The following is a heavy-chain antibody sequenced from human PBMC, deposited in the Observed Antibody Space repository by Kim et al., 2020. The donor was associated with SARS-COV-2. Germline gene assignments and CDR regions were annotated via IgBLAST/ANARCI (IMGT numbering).Heavy chain of an antibody. V-gene: IGHV3-23*01. CDR3: AGDTDRAPYYFDYGMVV. CDR1: GFYFSNYG. D-gene: IGHD3-10*01. CDR2: LTRSGEFT. J-gene: IGHJ6*02. Sequence: GGSLRLSCAASGFYFSNYGMSWVRQAPGKGLDWVLGLTRSGEFTYYADSVKGRFTISRDSSKNTLYLQMNSLRAEDTAVYYCAGDTDRAPYYFDYGMVVWGQKTTVTVSS.